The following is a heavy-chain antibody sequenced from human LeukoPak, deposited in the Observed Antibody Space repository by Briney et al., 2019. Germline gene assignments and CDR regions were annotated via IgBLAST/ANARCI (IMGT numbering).Heavy chain of an antibody. Sequence: SETLSLTCTVSGGSISSGDYYWSWIRQPPGKGLEWIGYIYYSGSTYYNPSLKSRVTISVDTSKNQFSPKLSSVTAADTAVYYCASGGYKTHFDYWGQGTLVTVSS. D-gene: IGHD5-24*01. J-gene: IGHJ4*02. CDR1: GGSISSGDYY. V-gene: IGHV4-30-4*08. CDR2: IYYSGST. CDR3: ASGGYKTHFDY.